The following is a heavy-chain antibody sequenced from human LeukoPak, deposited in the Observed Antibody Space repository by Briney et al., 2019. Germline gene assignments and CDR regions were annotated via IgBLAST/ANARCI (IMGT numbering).Heavy chain of an antibody. D-gene: IGHD5-18*01. Sequence: KASETLSLTCTVSGGSISSYYWSWIRQPPGKGLEWIGYIYYSGSTNYNPSLKSRVTIPVDTSKNQFSLKLSSVTAADTAMYYCARTSGYSYGYGFDYWGQGTLVTVSS. CDR3: ARTSGYSYGYGFDY. CDR2: IYYSGST. CDR1: GGSISSYY. J-gene: IGHJ4*02. V-gene: IGHV4-59*01.